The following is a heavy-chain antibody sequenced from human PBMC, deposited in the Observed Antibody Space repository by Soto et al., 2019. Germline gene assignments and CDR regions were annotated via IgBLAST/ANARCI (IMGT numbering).Heavy chain of an antibody. Sequence: QVQLVESGGGVVQPGRSLRLSCAASGFTFSSYGMHWVRQAPGKGLEWVAVISYDGSNKYYADSVKGRFTISRDNSKNTLYLQMNSLRAEDTAVYYCAKVRESIVVVPAGYGMDVWGQGTTVTVSS. J-gene: IGHJ6*02. CDR2: ISYDGSNK. V-gene: IGHV3-30*18. CDR3: AKVRESIVVVPAGYGMDV. CDR1: GFTFSSYG. D-gene: IGHD2-2*01.